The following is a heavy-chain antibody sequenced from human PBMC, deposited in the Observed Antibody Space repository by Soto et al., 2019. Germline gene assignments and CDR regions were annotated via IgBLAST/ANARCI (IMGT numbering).Heavy chain of an antibody. V-gene: IGHV3-9*01. J-gene: IGHJ4*02. D-gene: IGHD3-22*01. CDR1: GFPFDDYA. CDR2: IHWNSGGM. CDR3: VKETGNYYDSSGYYFDY. Sequence: SLRLSCAASGFPFDDYAMHWVRQAPGKGLEWVSGIHWNSGGMGYAGSVKGRFTVSRDNAKNSLYLQMNSLRLEDTALYYCVKETGNYYDSSGYYFDYWGQGTLVTVSS.